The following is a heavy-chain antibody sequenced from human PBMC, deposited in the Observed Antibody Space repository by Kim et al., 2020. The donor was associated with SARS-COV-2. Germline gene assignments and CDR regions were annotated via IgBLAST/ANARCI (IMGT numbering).Heavy chain of an antibody. D-gene: IGHD4-17*01. Sequence: SVKVSCKASGFTFTSSAMQWVRQARGQRLEWIGWIVVGSGNTNYAQKFQERVTITRDMSTSTAYMELSSLRSEDTAVYYCAAERDYGGNSGVYWGQGTLVTVSS. CDR1: GFTFTSSA. V-gene: IGHV1-58*02. J-gene: IGHJ4*02. CDR3: AAERDYGGNSGVY. CDR2: IVVGSGNT.